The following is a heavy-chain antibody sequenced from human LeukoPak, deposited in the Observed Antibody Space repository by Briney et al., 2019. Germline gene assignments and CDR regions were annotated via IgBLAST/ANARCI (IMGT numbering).Heavy chain of an antibody. V-gene: IGHV1-2*02. Sequence: GASVKVSCKASGYTFTGYYMHWVRQAPGQGLEWMGWINPNSGGTNYAQKFQGRVTMTRDTSISTAYMELSRLRSDDTAVYYCARDAATMIVVVIDAFDIWGQGTMVTVSS. CDR3: ARDAATMIVVVIDAFDI. D-gene: IGHD3-22*01. CDR1: GYTFTGYY. J-gene: IGHJ3*02. CDR2: INPNSGGT.